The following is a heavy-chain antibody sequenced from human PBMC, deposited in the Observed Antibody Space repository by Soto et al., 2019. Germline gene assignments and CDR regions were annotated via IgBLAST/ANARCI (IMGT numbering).Heavy chain of an antibody. D-gene: IGHD3-9*01. V-gene: IGHV1-69*06. CDR1: GGTFSSYA. Sequence: SVKVSCKASGGTFSSYAISWVRQAPGRGLEWMGGIIPIFGTANYAQKFQGRVTITADKSTSTAYMELSSLRSEDTAVYYCAIDILTGYYKRPHAFDIWGQGTMVTVSS. CDR2: IIPIFGTA. J-gene: IGHJ3*02. CDR3: AIDILTGYYKRPHAFDI.